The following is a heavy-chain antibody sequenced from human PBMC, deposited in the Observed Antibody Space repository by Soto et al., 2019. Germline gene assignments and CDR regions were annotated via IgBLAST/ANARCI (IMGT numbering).Heavy chain of an antibody. J-gene: IGHJ5*02. D-gene: IGHD1-26*01. CDR2: ISSSGSTI. V-gene: IGHV3-48*03. CDR3: ASPYNSGSYGWFDP. Sequence: LRLSCAASGFTFSSYEMNWVRQAPGKGLEWVSYISSSGSTIYYADSVKGRFTISRDNAKNSLYLQMNSLRAEDTAVYYCASPYNSGSYGWFDPWGQGTLVTVSS. CDR1: GFTFSSYE.